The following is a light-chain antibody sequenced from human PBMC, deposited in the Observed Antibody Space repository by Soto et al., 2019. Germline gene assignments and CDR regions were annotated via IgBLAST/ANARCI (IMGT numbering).Light chain of an antibody. J-gene: IGLJ2*01. V-gene: IGLV2-14*01. CDR1: SSDVGAHNS. CDR2: DVT. CDR3: SSYRSTSTVV. Sequence: QSALAQTASVSGSPGQSITISCTGGSSDVGAHNSVSWYQQHPGKAPKLMIYDVTIRPLGVSNRFSGSKSGNTASLTISGLQADDEADYYCSSYRSTSTVVFGGGTKLTVL.